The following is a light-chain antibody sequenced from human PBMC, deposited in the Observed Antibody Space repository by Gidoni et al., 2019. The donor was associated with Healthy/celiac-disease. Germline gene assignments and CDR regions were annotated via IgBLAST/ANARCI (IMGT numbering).Light chain of an antibody. Sequence: SYELTQPPSVSVSPGQTASITGSGDKLGDKYACWYQQKPGQSPVLVIYQDNKRPSGIPERFSGSNSGNTATLTISGTQAMDEADYYCQAWDSSTAVFGGGTKLTVL. CDR2: QDN. CDR3: QAWDSSTAV. CDR1: KLGDKY. V-gene: IGLV3-1*01. J-gene: IGLJ2*01.